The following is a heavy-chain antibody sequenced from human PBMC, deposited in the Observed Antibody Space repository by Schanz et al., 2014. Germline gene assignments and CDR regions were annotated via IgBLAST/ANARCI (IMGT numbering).Heavy chain of an antibody. D-gene: IGHD6-19*01. V-gene: IGHV3-53*01. CDR3: AKDVRPVANTVHFYYMDV. J-gene: IGHJ6*02. CDR1: GFTVSNSY. Sequence: DVQLVDSGGGLVQPGGSLRLSCAASGFTVSNSYIHWVRQAPGKGLEWVSTIYSSGSTYYADSVRGRFTISRDNSMNTVYLQMNSLRAEDTAVYYCAKDVRPVANTVHFYYMDVWGRGTTVTVSS. CDR2: IYSSGST.